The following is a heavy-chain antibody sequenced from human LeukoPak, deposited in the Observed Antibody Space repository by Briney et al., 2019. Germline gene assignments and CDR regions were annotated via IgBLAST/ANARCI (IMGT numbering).Heavy chain of an antibody. D-gene: IGHD2-21*02. CDR1: GGTFSSYA. CDR2: IIPIFGTA. Sequence: GASVKVSCKASGGTFSSYAISWVRQAPGQGLEWMGGIIPIFGTANYAQKFQGRVTITTDESTSTAYMELSSLRSEDTAVYYCASAARRHSEAYCGGDCYPYYFDYWGQGTLVTVSS. CDR3: ASAARRHSEAYCGGDCYPYYFDY. J-gene: IGHJ4*02. V-gene: IGHV1-69*05.